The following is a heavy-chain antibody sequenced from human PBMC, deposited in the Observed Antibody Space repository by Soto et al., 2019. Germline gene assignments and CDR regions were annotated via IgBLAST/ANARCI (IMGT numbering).Heavy chain of an antibody. CDR2: IYYSGST. CDR3: ARVNFGVVLPMDRYNWFDP. V-gene: IGHV4-59*01. D-gene: IGHD3-3*01. CDR1: GGSLSSYY. Sequence: SETLSLTCTVSGGSLSSYYWSWIRQPPGKGLEWIGYIYYSGSTNYNPSLKSRVTISVDTSKNQFSLKLSSVTAADTAVYYCARVNFGVVLPMDRYNWFDPWGQGTLVTVSS. J-gene: IGHJ5*02.